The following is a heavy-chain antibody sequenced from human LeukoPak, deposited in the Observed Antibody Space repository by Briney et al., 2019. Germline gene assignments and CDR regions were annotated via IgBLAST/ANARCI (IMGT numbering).Heavy chain of an antibody. D-gene: IGHD2-2*01. J-gene: IGHJ6*03. CDR1: GASISIYY. Sequence: KTSETLSLTCTVSGASISIYYWSWIRQPPGKGLEWIGYIYYSGSTNYNPSLKSRVTISVDTSKNQFSLKLSSVTAADTAVYYCARDSTEGWGLYYYYYMDVWGKGTTVTISS. CDR3: ARDSTEGWGLYYYYYMDV. V-gene: IGHV4-59*01. CDR2: IYYSGST.